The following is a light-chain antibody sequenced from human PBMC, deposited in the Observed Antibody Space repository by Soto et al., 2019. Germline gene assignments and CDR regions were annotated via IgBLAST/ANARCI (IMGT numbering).Light chain of an antibody. V-gene: IGKV1-5*03. J-gene: IGKJ1*01. CDR2: KAS. Sequence: DIPMTQSPSTLSASVGDRVTITCRASQSISSWLAWYQQKPGKAPKLLIYKASNLEGGVPSRFSGSGSGTEFTLTISSLQPDDFATYYCQQYNSYPWTFGQGTKVEIK. CDR1: QSISSW. CDR3: QQYNSYPWT.